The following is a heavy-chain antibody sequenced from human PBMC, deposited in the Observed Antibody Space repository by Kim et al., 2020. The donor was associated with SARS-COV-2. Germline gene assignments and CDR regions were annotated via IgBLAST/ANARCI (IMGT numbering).Heavy chain of an antibody. CDR3: AKETDGEWFGDFPYYFDF. Sequence: VKGRFIISRDNSKNSLYLQMNSLRAEDTALYYCAKETDGEWFGDFPYYFDFWGQGTLVTVSS. J-gene: IGHJ4*02. D-gene: IGHD3-10*01. V-gene: IGHV3-43*01.